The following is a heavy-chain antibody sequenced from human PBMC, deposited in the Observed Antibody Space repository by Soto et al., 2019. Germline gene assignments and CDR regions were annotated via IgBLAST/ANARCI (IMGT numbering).Heavy chain of an antibody. CDR3: AKGVGRVVAAAIDY. V-gene: IGHV3-30*18. D-gene: IGHD2-2*01. Sequence: LRLSCSASGFTLRSYGMYWVRQAPGKGLEWVAVVSYDGSNENYADSVKGRFTISRDNSKNTLYLQMDSLRVEDTAVYYCAKGVGRVVAAAIDYWGQGTLVTVSS. J-gene: IGHJ4*02. CDR1: GFTLRSYG. CDR2: VSYDGSNE.